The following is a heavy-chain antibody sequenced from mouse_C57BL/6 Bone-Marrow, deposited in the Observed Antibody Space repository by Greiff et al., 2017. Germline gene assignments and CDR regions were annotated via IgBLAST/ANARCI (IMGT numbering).Heavy chain of an antibody. D-gene: IGHD1-1*01. CDR1: GFTFSDYG. J-gene: IGHJ1*03. CDR3: ARPITTVVAEYWYFDV. V-gene: IGHV5-17*01. Sequence: DVKLVESGGGLVKPGGSLKLSCAASGFTFSDYGMHWVRQAPEKGLEWVAYISSGSSTIYYADTVKGRFTISRDNAKNTLFLQMTSLRSEDTAMYYCARPITTVVAEYWYFDVWGTGTTVTVSS. CDR2: ISSGSSTI.